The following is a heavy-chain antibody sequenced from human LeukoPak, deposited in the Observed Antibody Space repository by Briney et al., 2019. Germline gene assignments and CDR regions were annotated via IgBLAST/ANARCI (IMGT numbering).Heavy chain of an antibody. Sequence: GGSLRLSCAASGFTFSSYAMHWVRQAPGKGLEWVAVISYDGSNKYYADSVKGRFTISRDNSKNTLYLQMNSLRAEDTAVYYCARDRGGAHDYWGQGTLVTVSS. D-gene: IGHD4-23*01. CDR2: ISYDGSNK. CDR1: GFTFSSYA. CDR3: ARDRGGAHDY. V-gene: IGHV3-30-3*01. J-gene: IGHJ4*02.